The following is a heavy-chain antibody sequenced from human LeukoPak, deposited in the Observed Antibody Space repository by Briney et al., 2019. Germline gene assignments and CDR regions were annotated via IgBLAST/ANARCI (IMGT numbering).Heavy chain of an antibody. CDR1: GYSFISYG. J-gene: IGHJ6*03. V-gene: IGHV1-8*02. CDR3: ARKIASTRLGVRYYYMDV. D-gene: IGHD2-2*01. Sequence: ASVKVSCKTSGYSFISYGISWVRQAPGQGLEWMGYMNPKSGNTDYVQNFQGRVTMTRDTSITTAYMELSGLRSEDTAVYYCARKIASTRLGVRYYYMDVWGEGTTVTISS. CDR2: MNPKSGNT.